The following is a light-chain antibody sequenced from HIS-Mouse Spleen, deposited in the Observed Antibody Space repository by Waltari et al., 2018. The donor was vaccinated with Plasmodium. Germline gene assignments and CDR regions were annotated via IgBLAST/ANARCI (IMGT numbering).Light chain of an antibody. V-gene: IGLV3-27*01. CDR1: VLEKKY. J-gene: IGLJ3*02. Sequence: SYELTQPSSVSVSPGQTARITCSGDVLEKKYARWFQQKPGQAPALVIYKDSGRPSGIPGRFSGSSSGTTVTLTISGAQVEDEADYYCYSAADNNLVFGGGTKLTVL. CDR3: YSAADNNLV. CDR2: KDS.